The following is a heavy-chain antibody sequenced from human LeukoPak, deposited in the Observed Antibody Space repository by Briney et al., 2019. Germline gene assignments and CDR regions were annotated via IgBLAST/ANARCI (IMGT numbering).Heavy chain of an antibody. V-gene: IGHV3-11*01. CDR3: ARTPFWYYFDY. CDR2: ISSSGRTM. CDR1: GFTFSDYY. J-gene: IGHJ4*02. D-gene: IGHD2-8*02. Sequence: PGGSLRLSCAASGFTFSDYYMSWIRQAPGKGLEWVSYISSSGRTMYYADSVKGRFTISRDNAKSSLYLQMNSLRAEDTAVYYCARTPFWYYFDYWGQGTLVTVSS.